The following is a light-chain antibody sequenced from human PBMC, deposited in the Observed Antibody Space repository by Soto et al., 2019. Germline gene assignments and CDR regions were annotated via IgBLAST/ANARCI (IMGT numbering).Light chain of an antibody. CDR3: TSYAGGNNV. CDR1: SSDVGGYNF. Sequence: QSVLTQPPSASGSPGQSVTISCTGTSSDVGGYNFVSWYQQYPGKVPKLMVYEVNKRPSGVPDRFSGSKSGNTSSLTVSGLHAEDAADYYCTSYAGGNNVFGTGTKLTVL. V-gene: IGLV2-8*01. J-gene: IGLJ1*01. CDR2: EVN.